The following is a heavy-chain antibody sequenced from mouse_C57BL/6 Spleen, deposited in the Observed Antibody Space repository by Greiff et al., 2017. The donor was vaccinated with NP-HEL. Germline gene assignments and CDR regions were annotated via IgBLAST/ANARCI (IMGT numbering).Heavy chain of an antibody. CDR3: ASYMVLGHFDY. V-gene: IGHV7-3*01. Sequence: DVKLVESGGGLVQPGGSLSLSCAASGFTFTDYYMSWVRQPPGKALEWLGFIRHKANGYTTEYSASVKGRFTISRDTSQSILYLQMNALRAEDSATYYCASYMVLGHFDYWGQGTTLTVSS. J-gene: IGHJ2*01. D-gene: IGHD4-1*01. CDR1: GFTFTDYY. CDR2: IRHKANGYTT.